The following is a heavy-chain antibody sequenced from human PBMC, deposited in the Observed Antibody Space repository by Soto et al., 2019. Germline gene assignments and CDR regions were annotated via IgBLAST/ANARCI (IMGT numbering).Heavy chain of an antibody. J-gene: IGHJ3*02. CDR1: GGSIISGGYY. CDR3: AKKNSGDQDAFDI. CDR2: IHYSGST. Sequence: QVQLQESGPGLVKPSETLSLTCSVSGGSIISGGYYWSCIRQHPGKGLEWIGYIHYSGSTYYSPSLKSRVVMSVDTSRNQFSLKLSSVTAADTAVYYCAKKNSGDQDAFDIWGQGTVVTVSS. V-gene: IGHV4-31*03. D-gene: IGHD4-17*01.